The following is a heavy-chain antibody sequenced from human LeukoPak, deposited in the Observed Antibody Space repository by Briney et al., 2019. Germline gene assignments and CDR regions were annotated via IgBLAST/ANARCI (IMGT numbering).Heavy chain of an antibody. CDR1: GYTFTGYY. V-gene: IGHV1-18*04. CDR2: ISAYNGNT. Sequence: GASVKVSCKASGYTFTGYYMHWVRQAPGQGLEWMGWISAYNGNTNYAQKLQGRVTMTTDTSTSTAYMELRSLRSDDTAVYYCARVPGLAGTEYPDYWGQGTLVTVSS. D-gene: IGHD6-19*01. CDR3: ARVPGLAGTEYPDY. J-gene: IGHJ4*02.